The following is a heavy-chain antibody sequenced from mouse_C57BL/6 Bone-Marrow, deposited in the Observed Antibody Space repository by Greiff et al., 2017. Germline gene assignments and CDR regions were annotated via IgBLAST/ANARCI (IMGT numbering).Heavy chain of an antibody. D-gene: IGHD2-2*01. CDR3: ARTSTMVTYYAMDY. V-gene: IGHV5-12*01. J-gene: IGHJ4*01. CDR1: GFTFSDYY. Sequence: EVHLVESGGGLVQPGGSLKLSCAASGFTFSDYYMYWVRQTPEKRLEWVAYISNGGGSTYYPDTVKGRFTISRDNAKNTLYLQMSRLKSEDTAMYYCARTSTMVTYYAMDYWGQGTSVTVSS. CDR2: ISNGGGST.